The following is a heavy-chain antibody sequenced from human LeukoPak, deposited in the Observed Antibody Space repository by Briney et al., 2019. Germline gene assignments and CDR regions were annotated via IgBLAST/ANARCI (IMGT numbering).Heavy chain of an antibody. CDR2: IKQDGSEK. Sequence: PGGSLRLSCAASGFTFSSYWMSWVRQAPGKGLEWVANIKQDGSEKYYVDSVKGRFTISRDNAKNSLYLQMNSLRAEDTAVYYCARDRGVFSGSYPLYSFDYWGQGTQVTVSS. J-gene: IGHJ4*02. CDR3: ARDRGVFSGSYPLYSFDY. D-gene: IGHD1-26*01. CDR1: GFTFSSYW. V-gene: IGHV3-7*01.